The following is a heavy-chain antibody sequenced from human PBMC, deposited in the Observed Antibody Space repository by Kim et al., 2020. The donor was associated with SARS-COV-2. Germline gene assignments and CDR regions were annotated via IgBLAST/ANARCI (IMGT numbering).Heavy chain of an antibody. D-gene: IGHD1-26*01. CDR2: ISGSGGRT. J-gene: IGHJ1*01. CDR1: GFTFNFFA. CDR3: ATDRRSDTADYIEH. V-gene: IGHV3-23*01. Sequence: GGSMRLSCAASGFTFNFFAMTWVRQAPGKGLEWVSLISGSGGRTYYADSVKGRFTISRDNSKNTVNLQMNNLRGEDTAVYYCATDRRSDTADYIEHWDPGNLVTVAS.